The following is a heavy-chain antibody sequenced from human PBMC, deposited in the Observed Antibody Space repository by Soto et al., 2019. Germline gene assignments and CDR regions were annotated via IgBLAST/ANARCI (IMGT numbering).Heavy chain of an antibody. J-gene: IGHJ5*02. CDR1: GGSVSSGSYY. CDR3: AREGRCSGGSCYRGNWFDP. V-gene: IGHV4-61*03. CDR2: IYYSGST. D-gene: IGHD2-15*01. Sequence: QVQLQESGPGLVKPSETLSLTCTVSGGSVSSGSYYWSWIRQPPGKGLEWIGYIYYSGSTNYNPSLKSRVTISVDTSRNHFSLKLSSVSAADTAVYYCAREGRCSGGSCYRGNWFDPSGQGTLVTVSS.